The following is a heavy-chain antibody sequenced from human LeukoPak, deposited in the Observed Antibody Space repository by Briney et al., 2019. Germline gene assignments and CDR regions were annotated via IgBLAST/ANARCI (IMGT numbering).Heavy chain of an antibody. Sequence: SETLSLTCTVSGDSISSYYWGRIREPPGKGLEWIGSIYYSGSTYYNPSLKSRVTISVDTSKNQLSLKLSSVTAADTAVYYCARELAYCGGDCYSDPRQLDYWGQGTLVTVSS. CDR2: IYYSGST. D-gene: IGHD2-21*02. J-gene: IGHJ4*02. CDR3: ARELAYCGGDCYSDPRQLDY. V-gene: IGHV4-39*07. CDR1: GDSISSYY.